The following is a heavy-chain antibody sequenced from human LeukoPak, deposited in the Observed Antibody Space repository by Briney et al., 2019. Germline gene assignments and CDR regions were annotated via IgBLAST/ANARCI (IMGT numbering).Heavy chain of an antibody. Sequence: GGSLRLSCAASGFTSSNAWMSWVRQAPGKGLEWVDRIKSKTDGGTTDYAAPVKGRFTISRDDSKNTLYLQMNSLKTEDTAVYYCTTEVRGRAFDYWGQGTLVTVSS. CDR3: TTEVRGRAFDY. J-gene: IGHJ4*02. D-gene: IGHD1-1*01. CDR1: GFTSSNAW. CDR2: IKSKTDGGTT. V-gene: IGHV3-15*01.